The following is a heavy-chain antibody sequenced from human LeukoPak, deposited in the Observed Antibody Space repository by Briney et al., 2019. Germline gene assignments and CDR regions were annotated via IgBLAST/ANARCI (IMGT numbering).Heavy chain of an antibody. J-gene: IGHJ6*02. Sequence: GASVTVSCKASGYTFTRYTMHWVRQAPGQRLEWMGWVNAGNGDTEYSQKFQGRVTITRDISASTAYMELSSLRSEDTAVYYCAGSYYDSSGYSPYYYYYGMDVWGQGTTVTVSS. CDR3: AGSYYDSSGYSPYYYYYGMDV. D-gene: IGHD3-22*01. CDR1: GYTFTRYT. CDR2: VNAGNGDT. V-gene: IGHV1-3*01.